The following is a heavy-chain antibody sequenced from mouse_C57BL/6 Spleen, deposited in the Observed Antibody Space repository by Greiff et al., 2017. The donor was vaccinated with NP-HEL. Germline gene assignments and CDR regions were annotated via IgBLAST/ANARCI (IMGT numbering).Heavy chain of an antibody. J-gene: IGHJ2*01. V-gene: IGHV1-55*01. CDR3: ARGKEVVAPFGY. CDR1: GYTFTSYW. Sequence: VQLQQPGAELVKPGASVKMSCKASGYTFTSYWITWVKQRPGQGLEWIGDIYPGSGSTNYNEKFKSKATLTVDTSSSTAYMQLSSLTSEDSAVYYCARGKEVVAPFGYWGQGTTLTVSS. D-gene: IGHD1-3*01. CDR2: IYPGSGST.